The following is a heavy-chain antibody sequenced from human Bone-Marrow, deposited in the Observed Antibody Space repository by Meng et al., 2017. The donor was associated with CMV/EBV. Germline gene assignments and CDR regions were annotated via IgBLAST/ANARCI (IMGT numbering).Heavy chain of an antibody. CDR2: INPNSGGT. CDR3: ARDYQYSSSWYTYYYYYGMDV. CDR1: GYTFTGYY. D-gene: IGHD6-13*01. V-gene: IGHV1-2*02. Sequence: ASVKVSCKASGYTFTGYYMHWVRQAPGQGLEWMGWINPNSGGTNYAQKFQGGVTMTRDTSISTAYMELSRLRSDDTAVYYCARDYQYSSSWYTYYYYYGMDVWGQGTTVTVSS. J-gene: IGHJ6*02.